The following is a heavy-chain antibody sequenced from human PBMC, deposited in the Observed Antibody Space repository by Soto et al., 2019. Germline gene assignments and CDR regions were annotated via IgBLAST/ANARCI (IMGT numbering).Heavy chain of an antibody. CDR2: TYYRSKWYN. CDR3: ARQNRFLEWPPGGMDV. J-gene: IGHJ6*02. V-gene: IGHV6-1*01. CDR1: GDSVSSNSAA. D-gene: IGHD3-3*01. Sequence: SQTLSLTCAISGDSVSSNSAAWNWIRQSPSRGLEWLGRTYYRSKWYNDYAVSVKSRITINPDTSKNQFSLKLSSVTAADTAVYYCARQNRFLEWPPGGMDVWGQGTTVTVSS.